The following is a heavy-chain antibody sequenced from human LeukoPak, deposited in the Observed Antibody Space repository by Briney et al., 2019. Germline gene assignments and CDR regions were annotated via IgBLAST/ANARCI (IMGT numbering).Heavy chain of an antibody. V-gene: IGHV3-11*04. CDR3: ARLYCSGGSCYKALDY. Sequence: PGGSLRLSCAASGFTFSDYYMSWIRQAPGKGLEWVSYISSSGSTIYYADSVKGRFTISRDNAKNSLYLQMSSLRAEDTAVYYCARLYCSGGSCYKALDYWGQGTLVTVSS. J-gene: IGHJ4*02. CDR2: ISSSGSTI. D-gene: IGHD2-15*01. CDR1: GFTFSDYY.